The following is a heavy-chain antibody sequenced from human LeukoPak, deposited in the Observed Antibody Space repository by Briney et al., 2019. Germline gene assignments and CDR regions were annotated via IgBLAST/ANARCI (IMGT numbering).Heavy chain of an antibody. V-gene: IGHV1-2*02. J-gene: IGHJ6*03. CDR2: IKPNSGHT. CDR1: GFTLTDY. Sequence: GASVKVSCKASGFTLTDYIHWVRQDPRQGLQWMGWIKPNSGHTDYAQKFQGRVTMTRDTSISTVYMELSSLRSDDTAVYYCARADSVPAGDYHYWYMDVWGKGTMVTVSS. CDR3: ARADSVPAGDYHYWYMDV. D-gene: IGHD2-2*01.